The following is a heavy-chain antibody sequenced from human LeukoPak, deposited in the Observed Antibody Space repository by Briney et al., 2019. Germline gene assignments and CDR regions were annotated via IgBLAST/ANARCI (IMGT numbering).Heavy chain of an antibody. CDR1: GYTFPSYG. J-gene: IGHJ6*02. CDR3: ARDMDSSWYRPNGAGMDV. D-gene: IGHD6-13*01. CDR2: ISAYNGNT. V-gene: IGHV1-18*01. Sequence: GASVKVSCKASGYTFPSYGISWVRQAPGQGLEWMGWISAYNGNTNYAQKLQGRVTMTTDTSTSTAYMELRSLRSDDTAVYYCARDMDSSWYRPNGAGMDVWGQGTTVTVSS.